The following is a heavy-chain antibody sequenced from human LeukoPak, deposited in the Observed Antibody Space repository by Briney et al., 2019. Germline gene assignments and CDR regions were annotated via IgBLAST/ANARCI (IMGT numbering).Heavy chain of an antibody. CDR3: ARYCSDISCHSFEV. CDR1: GFTVSSDY. V-gene: IGHV3-53*01. D-gene: IGHD2-2*01. Sequence: GGSLRLSCAASGFTVSSDYMTWVRQAPGKGLEWVSVIYTGGSTYYADSVKGRFTISRDNSKNTLCLQMNSLRAEDTAVYYCARYCSDISCHSFEVWGQGTMVTASS. J-gene: IGHJ3*01. CDR2: IYTGGST.